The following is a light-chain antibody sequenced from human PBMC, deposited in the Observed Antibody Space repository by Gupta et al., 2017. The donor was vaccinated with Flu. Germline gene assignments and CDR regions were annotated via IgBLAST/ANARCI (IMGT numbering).Light chain of an antibody. CDR3: QSYDSSLSAFYV. CDR2: GNS. Sequence: QSVLTQPPSVSGAPGQRVTISCTGSSSNIGAGYDVPWYQQLPGTASKLLIYGNSNRPSGVPDRFSGSKSGTSASLAITGLQAEDEADYYCQSYDSSLSAFYVFGTGTKVTVL. CDR1: SSNIGAGYD. V-gene: IGLV1-40*01. J-gene: IGLJ1*01.